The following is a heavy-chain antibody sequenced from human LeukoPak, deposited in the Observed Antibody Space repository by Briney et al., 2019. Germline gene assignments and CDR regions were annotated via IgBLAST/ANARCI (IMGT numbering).Heavy chain of an antibody. J-gene: IGHJ4*02. CDR3: VRDSADDAIAVAAVAS. CDR1: GGSISSSSDY. V-gene: IGHV4-39*02. CDR2: IYYRGST. Sequence: SESLSLTCTVSGGSISSSSDYWGWIREPPGKGLELIGSIYYRGSTYYNPSLKSRDTISADTSKNQFSLKLSSVTDANTAVYYSVRDSADDAIAVAAVASWAKGTLVTVSS. D-gene: IGHD6-19*01.